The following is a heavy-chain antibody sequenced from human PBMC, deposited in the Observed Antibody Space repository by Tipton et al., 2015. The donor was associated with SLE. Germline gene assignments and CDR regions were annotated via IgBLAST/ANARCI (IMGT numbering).Heavy chain of an antibody. V-gene: IGHV4-39*07. J-gene: IGHJ4*02. CDR3: ARGYCSDGVCYGFGSFDS. D-gene: IGHD2-15*01. CDR1: GDSITTTNYF. Sequence: QVQLVQSGPEVKPSETLSLTCSVSGDSITTTNYFWGWIRQPPGKGLEWLAIIYPTGNSYFNPSLKSRVTIALDTSKNQVSLTLNSVIAADTAVYYCARGYCSDGVCYGFGSFDSWGPGTLVTVS. CDR2: IYPTGNS.